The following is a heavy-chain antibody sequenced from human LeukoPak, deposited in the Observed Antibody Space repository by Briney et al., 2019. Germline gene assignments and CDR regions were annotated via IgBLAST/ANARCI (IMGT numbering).Heavy chain of an antibody. D-gene: IGHD5-18*01. CDR1: GFTFGSHA. CDR2: IFGSGGSP. J-gene: IGHJ4*02. Sequence: PGGSLRLSCEASGFTFGSHAMYWVRQAPGKGLEWVADIFGSGGSPHYADPVKGRFTISRDNSRNTVYLQINSLRAEDTAVYYCGKTTVGYSSGQKPAWPVAYWGQGTLVTVSS. V-gene: IGHV3-23*01. CDR3: GKTTVGYSSGQKPAWPVAY.